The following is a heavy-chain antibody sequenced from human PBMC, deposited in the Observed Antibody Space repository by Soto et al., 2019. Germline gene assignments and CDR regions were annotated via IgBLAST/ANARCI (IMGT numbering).Heavy chain of an antibody. CDR3: ASAGWVGDMAGVFDV. Sequence: QIQLQESGPGLVKPSETLSLTCSVSGSSVSSLRSYWNYIRQPPGKGLEWIGYVYHTESPTYNPSLRRRVTRSLDTSKNQSSLTLSSVTAAVTDVYYCASAGWVGDMAGVFDVGGSGTIVTVSS. D-gene: IGHD1-26*01. V-gene: IGHV4-61*01. CDR2: VYHTESP. CDR1: GSSVSSLRSY. J-gene: IGHJ3*01.